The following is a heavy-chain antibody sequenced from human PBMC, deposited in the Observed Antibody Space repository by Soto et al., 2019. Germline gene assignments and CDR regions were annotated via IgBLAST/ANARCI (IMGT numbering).Heavy chain of an antibody. CDR1: GFPFSSFE. V-gene: IGHV3-48*03. Sequence: GWSMRLSCAASGFPFSSFEMNWVRQAPGRGLEWIAFITSSGRTMSYADSVKGRFTISRDNAGNSLSLQMNTLRAEDTAIYYCVRQAFSYSYSHPYFFDYWGQGALVTVSS. D-gene: IGHD5-18*01. CDR3: VRQAFSYSYSHPYFFDY. J-gene: IGHJ4*02. CDR2: ITSSGRTM.